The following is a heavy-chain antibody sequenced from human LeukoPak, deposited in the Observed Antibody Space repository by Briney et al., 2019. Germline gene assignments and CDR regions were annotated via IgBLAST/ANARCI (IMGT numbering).Heavy chain of an antibody. Sequence: GASPLISGKGSGYNFTSYWISWGRPLPGKGLEWMGRIDPSDSYTNYSPSFQGHVTISADKSISTAYLQWSSLKASDTAMYYCARLAPVAAIAAADYWGQGTLVTVSS. D-gene: IGHD6-13*01. V-gene: IGHV5-10-1*01. J-gene: IGHJ4*02. CDR2: IDPSDSYT. CDR3: ARLAPVAAIAAADY. CDR1: GYNFTSYW.